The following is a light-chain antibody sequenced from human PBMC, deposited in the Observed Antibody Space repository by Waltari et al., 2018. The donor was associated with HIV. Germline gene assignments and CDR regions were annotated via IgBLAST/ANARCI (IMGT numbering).Light chain of an antibody. CDR3: VSYTKKDTFLL. V-gene: IGLV2-8*01. Sequence: QSALTQPPSASGSPGQSVALSCTGSRNDIGTYHFASCYQHHPGKAPKLLIYDVTRRPPGIPDRFSGTKSGYTASLTVSDLQVEDEADYYCVSYTKKDTFLLFGGGTKLAV. CDR2: DVT. CDR1: RNDIGTYHF. J-gene: IGLJ2*01.